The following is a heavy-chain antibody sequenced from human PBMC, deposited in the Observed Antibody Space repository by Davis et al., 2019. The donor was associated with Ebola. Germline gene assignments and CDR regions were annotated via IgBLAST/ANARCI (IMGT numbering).Heavy chain of an antibody. V-gene: IGHV3-11*04. J-gene: IGHJ4*02. CDR1: GFTFSDYY. D-gene: IGHD5-12*01. Sequence: LSLTCAASGFTFSDYYMSWIRQAPGKGLEWVSYISSSGSTIYYADSVKGRFTISRDNAKNTLYLQMNSLRAEDTAVYYCARYRWLRSGYFDYWGQGTLVTVSS. CDR3: ARYRWLRSGYFDY. CDR2: ISSSGSTI.